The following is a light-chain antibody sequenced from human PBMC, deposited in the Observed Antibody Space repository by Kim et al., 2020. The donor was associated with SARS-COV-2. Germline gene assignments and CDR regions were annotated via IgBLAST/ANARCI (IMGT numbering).Light chain of an antibody. CDR2: TNK. CDR3: QSYDSSLRVVL. V-gene: IGLV1-40*01. Sequence: QSVLTQPPSVSGAPGQRVTISCTGRRSNIGAGYDVHWYQQLPGSAPEVLIYTNKNRPSGVPDRFSGSKSGTPASLAITGLQAEAEADYYCQSYDSSLRVVLFGRGTKVTVL. J-gene: IGLJ6*01. CDR1: RSNIGAGYD.